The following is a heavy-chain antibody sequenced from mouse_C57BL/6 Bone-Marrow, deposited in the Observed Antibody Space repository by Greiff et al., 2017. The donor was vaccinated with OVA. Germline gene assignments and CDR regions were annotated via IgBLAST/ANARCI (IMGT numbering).Heavy chain of an antibody. CDR1: GFTFSSYG. Sequence: EVKLVESGGDLVKPGGSLKLSCAASGFTFSSYGMSWVRQTPDKRLEWVATISSGGSYTYYPDSVKGRFTISRDNAKNTLYLQMSSLKSEDTARYYCARGYWGYWGQGTTLTVSS. CDR3: ARGYWGY. V-gene: IGHV5-6*01. D-gene: IGHD1-2*01. CDR2: ISSGGSYT. J-gene: IGHJ2*01.